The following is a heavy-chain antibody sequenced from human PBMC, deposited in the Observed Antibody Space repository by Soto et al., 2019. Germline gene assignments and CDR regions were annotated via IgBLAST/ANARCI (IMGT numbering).Heavy chain of an antibody. CDR3: ARGDDSGYDYFDY. J-gene: IGHJ4*02. D-gene: IGHD5-12*01. Sequence: EVQLVESGGGLVKPGGSLRLSCAAYGYTFRSYSMNWVRQAPGKGLEWVSSISSSSSYIYYADSVKGRFTISRDNAKNSLYLQMNSLRAEDTAVYYCARGDDSGYDYFDYWGQGTLVTVSS. V-gene: IGHV3-21*01. CDR1: GYTFRSYS. CDR2: ISSSSSYI.